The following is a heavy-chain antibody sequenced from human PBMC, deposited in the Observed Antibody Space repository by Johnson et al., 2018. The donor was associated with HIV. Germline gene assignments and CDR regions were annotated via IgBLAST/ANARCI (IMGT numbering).Heavy chain of an antibody. J-gene: IGHJ3*02. CDR3: ARGDNAAAGDAFDI. CDR1: GFTFSNAW. V-gene: IGHV3-74*02. D-gene: IGHD6-13*01. CDR2: INSDGSST. Sequence: VQLVESGGGVVRPGGSLRLSCAASGFTFSNAWMHWVRQAPGKGPVWVSRINSDGSSTTYADSVQGRFSISRANAENTLYLQMNSLRAEDTAVYYCARGDNAAAGDAFDIWGQGTMVTVSS.